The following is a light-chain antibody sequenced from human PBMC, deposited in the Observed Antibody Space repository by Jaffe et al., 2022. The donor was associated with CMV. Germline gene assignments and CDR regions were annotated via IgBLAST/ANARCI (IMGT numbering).Light chain of an antibody. Sequence: EIVMTQSPVTLSVSPGERATLSCRASQSVDSNLAWYQQKPGQAPRLLIYRASTRATGIPARFSGNGSGTEFTLTISSLQSEDFAVYYCQQYNKWPPGITFGQGTRLEIK. CDR2: RAS. J-gene: IGKJ5*01. CDR3: QQYNKWPPGIT. V-gene: IGKV3-15*01. CDR1: QSVDSN.